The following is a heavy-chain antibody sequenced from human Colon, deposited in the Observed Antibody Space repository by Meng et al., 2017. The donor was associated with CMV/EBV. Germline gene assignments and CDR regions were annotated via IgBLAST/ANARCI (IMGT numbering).Heavy chain of an antibody. D-gene: IGHD6-13*01. CDR2: MNPKSVNT. V-gene: IGHV1-8*03. CDR3: AKEYRPEGYVAAAGFFLGMDV. J-gene: IGHJ6*02. CDR1: GYTFTTYD. Sequence: ASVKVSCKTSGYTFTTYDIYWVRQASGQGLEWMGWMNPKSVNTGHVQKLQGRVAITRNPSISTAYMDLSSLRSEGTAVYYCAKEYRPEGYVAAAGFFLGMDVWGQGTTVTVSS.